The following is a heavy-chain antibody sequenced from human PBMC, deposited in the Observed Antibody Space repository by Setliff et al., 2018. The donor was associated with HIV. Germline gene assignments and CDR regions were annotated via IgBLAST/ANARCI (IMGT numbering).Heavy chain of an antibody. CDR2: IYFSGST. D-gene: IGHD2-21*02. V-gene: IGHV4-39*01. CDR3: ARHDGTNCGGDCYLLGYFDL. J-gene: IGHJ2*01. Sequence: SETLSLTCTVSGGSISSSTYYWGWIRQPPGKGLEWVGSIYFSGSTYHNPSLKSRVTISVDTSKNQFSLKLSSVTAADTAVYYCARHDGTNCGGDCYLLGYFDLWGRGTLVTVSS. CDR1: GGSISSSTYY.